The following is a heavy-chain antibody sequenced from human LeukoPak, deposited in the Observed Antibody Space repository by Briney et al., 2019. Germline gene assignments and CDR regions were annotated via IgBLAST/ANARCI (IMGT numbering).Heavy chain of an antibody. CDR3: VRNSGELGA. CDR1: GFTVSNNY. CDR2: IYSGGST. V-gene: IGHV3-53*01. D-gene: IGHD3-10*01. Sequence: GGSLRLSCAASGFTVSNNYMSWVRRAAGKGLEWVALIYSGGSTYYADSVKGRFSISRDNSKNTLHLQMNSLRAEDTAVYYCVRNSGELGAWGQGTLVTVSS. J-gene: IGHJ5*02.